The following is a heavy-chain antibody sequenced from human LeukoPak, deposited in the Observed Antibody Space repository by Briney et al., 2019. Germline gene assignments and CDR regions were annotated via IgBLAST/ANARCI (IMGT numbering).Heavy chain of an antibody. V-gene: IGHV3-21*01. D-gene: IGHD6-13*01. J-gene: IGHJ6*03. Sequence: TGGSLRLSCAASGFTFSSYSMNWVRQAPGKGLEWVSSISSSSSYIYYADSVKGRFTISRDNAKNSLYLQMNSLRAEDTAVYYCARGSYSSSWYHRHSSQYYYYYYMDVWGKGTTVTISS. CDR3: ARGSYSSSWYHRHSSQYYYYYYMDV. CDR2: ISSSSSYI. CDR1: GFTFSSYS.